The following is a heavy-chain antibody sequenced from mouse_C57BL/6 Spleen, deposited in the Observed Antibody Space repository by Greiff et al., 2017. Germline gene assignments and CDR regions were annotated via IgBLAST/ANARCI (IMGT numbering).Heavy chain of an antibody. Sequence: VQLQQSGAELVRPGASVKLSCTASGFNIKDDYMHWVKQRPEQGLEWIGWIDPENGDTEYASKFQGKATITADTSSNTAYLQLSSLTSEDTAVYYCTRYYGSRSWFAYWGQGTLVTVSA. CDR1: GFNIKDDY. D-gene: IGHD1-1*01. V-gene: IGHV14-4*01. CDR3: TRYYGSRSWFAY. CDR2: IDPENGDT. J-gene: IGHJ3*01.